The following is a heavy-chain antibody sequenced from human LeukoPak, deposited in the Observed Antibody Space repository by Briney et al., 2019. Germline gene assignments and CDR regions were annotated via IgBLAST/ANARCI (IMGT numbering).Heavy chain of an antibody. CDR3: ARPLSGYYFDY. CDR2: IDHSGST. CDR1: GGSFSDYY. Sequence: SETLSLTCAVYGGSFSDYYWSWIRQPPGKGLEWIGEIDHSGSTNYNPSLKSRVTISVDTSKKQFSLRLSSATAADTAVYYCARPLSGYYFDYWGQGTLVTVSS. V-gene: IGHV4-34*01. J-gene: IGHJ4*02.